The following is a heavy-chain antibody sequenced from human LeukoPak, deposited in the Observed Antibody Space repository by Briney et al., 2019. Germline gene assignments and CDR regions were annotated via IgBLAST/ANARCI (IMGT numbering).Heavy chain of an antibody. V-gene: IGHV1-69*13. D-gene: IGHD4-17*01. J-gene: IGHJ3*02. CDR1: GGTFSSSA. Sequence: SVKVSCKASGGTFSSSAISWVRQAPGQGLEWLGGIIPIFGSSNYAQNFQDRVTITADESTSTAYMELSSLKSEDTAVYYCASVTTVTTKGHGAFDIWGQGTMVTVSS. CDR3: ASVTTVTTKGHGAFDI. CDR2: IIPIFGSS.